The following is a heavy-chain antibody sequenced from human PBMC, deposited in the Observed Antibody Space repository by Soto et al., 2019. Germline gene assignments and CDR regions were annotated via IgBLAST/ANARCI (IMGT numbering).Heavy chain of an antibody. J-gene: IGHJ5*02. V-gene: IGHV1-58*01. D-gene: IGHD3-3*01. CDR1: GITFTSSA. CDR3: ASEADFWSGYYRAFDP. CDR2: IVVGSGNT. Sequence: SVKVSCKASGITFTSSAVQWVRQARGQRLEWIGWIVVGSGNTNYAQKFQERVTITRDMSTTTAYMELSSLRSEDTAVYYCASEADFWSGYYRAFDPWGQGTLVTVSS.